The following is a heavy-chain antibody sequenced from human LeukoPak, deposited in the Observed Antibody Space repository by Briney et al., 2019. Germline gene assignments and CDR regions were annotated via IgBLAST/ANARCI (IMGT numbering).Heavy chain of an antibody. V-gene: IGHV1-18*01. CDR2: ISAYNGNT. CDR3: ARYSSSWYHFDY. CDR1: GYTFTSYG. D-gene: IGHD6-13*01. J-gene: IGHJ4*02. Sequence: GASVKVSCKASGYTFTSYGISWERQAPGQGLEWVGWISAYNGNTNYAQKLQGRVTMTTDTSTSTAYMELRSLRSDDTAVYYCARYSSSWYHFDYSGQGTLVTVSS.